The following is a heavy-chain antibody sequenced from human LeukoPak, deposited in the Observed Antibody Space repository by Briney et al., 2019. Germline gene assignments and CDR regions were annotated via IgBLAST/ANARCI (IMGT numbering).Heavy chain of an antibody. CDR1: GYTFTSYG. D-gene: IGHD2-2*01. V-gene: IGHV1-18*01. CDR3: ARDAFPSLASWPQPHFDY. Sequence: GASVKVSCKASGYTFTSYGISWVRQAPGQRLEWMGWISAYSGNTNYAQKLQARVTMTTDTSTSTAYMELRSLRSDDTAVYYCARDAFPSLASWPQPHFDYWGQGTLVTVSS. J-gene: IGHJ4*02. CDR2: ISAYSGNT.